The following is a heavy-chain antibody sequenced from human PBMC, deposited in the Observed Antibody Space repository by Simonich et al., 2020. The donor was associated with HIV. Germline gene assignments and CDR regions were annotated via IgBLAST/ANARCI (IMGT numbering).Heavy chain of an antibody. CDR2: TNHSGST. J-gene: IGHJ4*02. CDR3: ARGFYQRLYYFDY. D-gene: IGHD2-2*01. Sequence: QVQLQQWGAGLLKPSETLSLTCAVYGGSFSGYYWSWIRQPPGKGLEWFGETNHSGSTNYNPSLKSRVTISVDTSKNQFSLKLSSVTAADTAVYYCARGFYQRLYYFDYWGQGTLVTVSS. CDR1: GGSFSGYY. V-gene: IGHV4-34*01.